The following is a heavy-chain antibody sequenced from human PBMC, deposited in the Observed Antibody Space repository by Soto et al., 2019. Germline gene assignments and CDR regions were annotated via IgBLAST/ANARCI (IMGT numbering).Heavy chain of an antibody. J-gene: IGHJ4*01. CDR1: GGSISSSGYY. Sequence: QLQLQGSGPGLVEPSETLSLTCTVSGGSISSSGYYWAWLRQPPGRGLAWIGSIYYNGATYFYPYPMTRGTISQDTSKNLFSLKLTSVTAADSALYFCASGGKYYQQETSVFDYWGLGSLVTVSS. V-gene: IGHV4-39*02. CDR3: ASGGKYYQQETSVFDY. D-gene: IGHD3-16*01. CDR2: IYYNGAT.